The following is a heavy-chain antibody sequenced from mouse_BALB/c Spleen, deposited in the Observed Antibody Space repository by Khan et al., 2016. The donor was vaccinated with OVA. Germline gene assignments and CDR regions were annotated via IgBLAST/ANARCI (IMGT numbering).Heavy chain of an antibody. CDR3: TRSGYGSFAY. CDR1: GYTFTSYY. Sequence: QVQLQQSGAELVKPGASVKLSCKASGYTFTSYYMYWVKQRPGQGLEWIGEINPNNGGSNCNEKFKSKAKLTVDKSSSTAYMQLSSLTSEDSAVYYCTRSGYGSFAYWGQGTLVTVSA. V-gene: IGHV1S81*02. D-gene: IGHD2-2*01. J-gene: IGHJ3*01. CDR2: INPNNGGS.